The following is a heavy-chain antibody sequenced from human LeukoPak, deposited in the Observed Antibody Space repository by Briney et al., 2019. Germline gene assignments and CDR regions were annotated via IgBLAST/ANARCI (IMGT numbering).Heavy chain of an antibody. D-gene: IGHD6-19*01. V-gene: IGHV3-15*01. CDR3: AKYNIGWNFGS. CDR1: GLTLSTAW. Sequence: PGGSLRLSCTASGLTLSTAWMSWVRQAPGKGLEWVGRIKSKTEGGTTDYAAPVEGRFTISIDDSKNTLYLQMNSLTTGDTAVYYCAKYNIGWNFGSWGQGTLVTVSS. CDR2: IKSKTEGGTT. J-gene: IGHJ4*02.